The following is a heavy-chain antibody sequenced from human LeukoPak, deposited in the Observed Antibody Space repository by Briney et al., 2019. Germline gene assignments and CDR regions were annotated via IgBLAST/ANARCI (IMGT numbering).Heavy chain of an antibody. J-gene: IGHJ4*02. V-gene: IGHV3-15*01. Sequence: PGWSLRLSCAASGFTFSNAWMSWVRQAPGKGLEWGGRIRSQTDGGTTDYAAPVKGRFTISGDDSKNTLYLQMNSLKIEDTAVYYCTTWPYSNSVGYWGQGTLVTVSS. CDR2: IRSQTDGGTT. CDR3: TTWPYSNSVGY. CDR1: GFTFSNAW. D-gene: IGHD4-4*01.